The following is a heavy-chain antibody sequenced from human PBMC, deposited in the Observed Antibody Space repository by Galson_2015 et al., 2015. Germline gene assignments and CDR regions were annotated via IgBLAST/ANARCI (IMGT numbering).Heavy chain of an antibody. CDR3: ARDSIPYSSSRYYFDY. CDR1: GGTFSSYA. CDR2: IIPIFGTA. Sequence: SVKVSCKASGGTFSSYAISWVRQAPGQGLEWMGGIIPIFGTANYAQKFQGRVTITADESTSTAYMELSSLRSEDTAVYYCARDSIPYSSSRYYFDYWGQGTLVTVSS. J-gene: IGHJ4*02. D-gene: IGHD6-13*01. V-gene: IGHV1-69*13.